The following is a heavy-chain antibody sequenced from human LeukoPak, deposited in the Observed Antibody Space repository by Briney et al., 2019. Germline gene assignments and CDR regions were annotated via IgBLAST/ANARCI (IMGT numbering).Heavy chain of an antibody. Sequence: PGGSLRLSCAASGFTFSSYGMHWVRQAPGKGLEWVAVIWYDGSNKYYADSVKGRFTISRDNSKNTLYLQMNSLRAEDTAVYYCARDLLAVVDNPGDYWGQGTLVTVSS. V-gene: IGHV3-33*01. CDR1: GFTFSSYG. J-gene: IGHJ4*02. D-gene: IGHD6-19*01. CDR3: ARDLLAVVDNPGDY. CDR2: IWYDGSNK.